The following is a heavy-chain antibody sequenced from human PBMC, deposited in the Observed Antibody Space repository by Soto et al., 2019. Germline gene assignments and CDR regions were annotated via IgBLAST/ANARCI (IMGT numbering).Heavy chain of an antibody. D-gene: IGHD4-17*01. J-gene: IGHJ2*01. CDR2: INQVGNKK. CDR3: ASLPPRDYFFDI. Sequence: GGSLRLSCAASGSIFRDYLMGWVRQAPGKGLQWVATINQVGNKKYYVDSVEVRFTVSRDNANNSLSLQMNSLRADDTALYYCASLPPRDYFFDIWGRGTLVTVSS. V-gene: IGHV3-7*03. CDR1: GSIFRDYL.